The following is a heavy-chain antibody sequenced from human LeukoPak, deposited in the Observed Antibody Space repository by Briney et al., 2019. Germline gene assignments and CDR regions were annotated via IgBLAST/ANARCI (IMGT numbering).Heavy chain of an antibody. D-gene: IGHD3-22*01. V-gene: IGHV4-34*01. CDR3: ARGRYYYDSSAPGGIDY. CDR2: INHSGGT. Sequence: SSETLSLTCAVYGGSFSGYYWSWIRQPPGKGLEWIGEINHSGGTNYNPSLKSRVTISVDTSKNQFSLKLSSVTAADTAVYYCARGRYYYDSSAPGGIDYWGQGTLVTVSS. CDR1: GGSFSGYY. J-gene: IGHJ4*02.